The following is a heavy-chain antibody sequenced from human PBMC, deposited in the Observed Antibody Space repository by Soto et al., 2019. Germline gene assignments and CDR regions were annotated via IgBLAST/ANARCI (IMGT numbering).Heavy chain of an antibody. CDR2: INPNSGGT. J-gene: IGHJ4*02. CDR1: GYTFTGCC. CDR3: ARLVGRSGYDSEYADY. D-gene: IGHD5-12*01. Sequence: ASVKVSCKAAGYTFTGCCMHWVRQAPVQGLEWMVWINPNSGGTNYAQKFQGRVTMTRDTSTSTAYMELSRLRSDDTAVYYCARLVGRSGYDSEYADYGGQGNLVTVSS. V-gene: IGHV1-2*02.